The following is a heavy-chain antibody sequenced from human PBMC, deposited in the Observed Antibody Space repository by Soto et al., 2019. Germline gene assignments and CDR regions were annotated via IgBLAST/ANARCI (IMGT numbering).Heavy chain of an antibody. CDR1: GGSFSGYY. V-gene: IGHV4-34*01. CDR3: ARQGYSGWYPNWFDP. Sequence: ETLSLTCAVYGGSFSGYYWSWIRQPPGKGLEWIGEINHSGSTNYNPSLKSRVTISVDTSKNQFSLKLSSVTAADTAVYYCARQGYSGWYPNWFDPWGQGTLVTVSS. D-gene: IGHD6-19*01. J-gene: IGHJ5*02. CDR2: INHSGST.